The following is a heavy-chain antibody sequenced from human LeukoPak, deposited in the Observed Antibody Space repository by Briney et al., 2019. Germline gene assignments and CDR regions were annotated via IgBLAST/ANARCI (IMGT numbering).Heavy chain of an antibody. V-gene: IGHV4-59*12. Sequence: PSETLSLTCTVSGGSINSFYWSWIRQPPGQGLEWIGFIYYNGSTNYNPSLKSRVTILVDKTKNQLSLKLSSVTAADTALYYCAKEGYCSSISCHGFDLWGQGTLVTVSS. CDR1: GGSINSFY. CDR2: IYYNGST. CDR3: AKEGYCSSISCHGFDL. D-gene: IGHD2-2*01. J-gene: IGHJ5*02.